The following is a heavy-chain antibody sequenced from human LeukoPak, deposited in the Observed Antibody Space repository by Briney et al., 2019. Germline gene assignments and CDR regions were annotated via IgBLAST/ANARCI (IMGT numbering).Heavy chain of an antibody. CDR3: ARRYYDFWSGYYGWFDP. V-gene: IGHV4-4*02. J-gene: IGHJ5*02. D-gene: IGHD3-3*01. CDR1: GGSISSSNW. CDR2: ICHSGST. Sequence: SGTLSLTCAVSGGSISSSNWWSWVRQPPGKGLEWIGEICHSGSTNYNPSLKSRVTISVDKSKNQFSLKLSSVTAADTAVYYCARRYYDFWSGYYGWFDPWGQGTLVTVSS.